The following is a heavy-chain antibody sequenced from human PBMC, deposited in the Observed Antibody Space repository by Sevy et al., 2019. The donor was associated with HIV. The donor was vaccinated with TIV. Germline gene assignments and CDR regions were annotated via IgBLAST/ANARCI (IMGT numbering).Heavy chain of an antibody. Sequence: GGSLRLSCAASGFPLSSYWMTWVRQAPGKGLEWVANINQHGSKKYYLDSVKGRFTISRDNAKISVYLQMNSLRAEDTAIYFCAREIAGAGSYWGQGTLVTVSS. CDR3: AREIAGAGSY. CDR2: INQHGSKK. J-gene: IGHJ4*02. CDR1: GFPLSSYW. V-gene: IGHV3-7*01. D-gene: IGHD6-13*01.